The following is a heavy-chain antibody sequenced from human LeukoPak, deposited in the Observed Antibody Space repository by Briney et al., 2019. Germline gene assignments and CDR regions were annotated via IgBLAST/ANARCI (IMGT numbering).Heavy chain of an antibody. CDR1: GFTFSSYE. D-gene: IGHD3-22*01. V-gene: IGHV3-48*03. Sequence: PGGSLRLPCAASGFTFSSYEMNWVRQAPGKGLEWVSYISSSGSTIYYADSVKGRFTISRDNAKNSLYLQMNSLRAEDTAVYYCARLYYYDSSGPTVGEGMDVWGQGTTVTVSS. CDR2: ISSSGSTI. J-gene: IGHJ6*02. CDR3: ARLYYYDSSGPTVGEGMDV.